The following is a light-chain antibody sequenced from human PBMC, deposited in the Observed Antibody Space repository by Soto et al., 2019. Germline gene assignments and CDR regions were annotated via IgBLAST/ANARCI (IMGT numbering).Light chain of an antibody. CDR2: AAS. CDR3: QQSYSTPLN. J-gene: IGKJ4*01. Sequence: IQMTQSPSSLSASVGDRVTITCRASQSISSYLNWYQQKPGKAPKLLIYAASSLQSGVLSRFSGSGSGTDFTLTISSLQPEDFATYYCQQSYSTPLNFGGGTKVDI. CDR1: QSISSY. V-gene: IGKV1-39*01.